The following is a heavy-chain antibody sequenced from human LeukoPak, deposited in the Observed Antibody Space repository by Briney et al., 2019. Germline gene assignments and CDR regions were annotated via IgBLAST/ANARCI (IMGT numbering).Heavy chain of an antibody. CDR3: AVIPPAVDDY. J-gene: IGHJ4*02. CDR2: INYSGST. D-gene: IGHD2-2*01. CDR1: GGSISSRSYY. V-gene: IGHV4-39*01. Sequence: LETLSLTCTVSGGSISSRSYYWAWIRQPPGKGLEWIGSINYSGSTNYNPSLKSRLTISVDTSKNQFSLKLSSVTAADTAVYYCAVIPPAVDDYWGQGTLVTVSS.